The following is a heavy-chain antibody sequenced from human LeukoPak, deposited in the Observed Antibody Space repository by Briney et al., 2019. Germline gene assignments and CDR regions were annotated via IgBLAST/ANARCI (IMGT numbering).Heavy chain of an antibody. D-gene: IGHD3-10*01. Sequence: SETLSLTCTVSGGSISSGSYYWSWIRQPAGKGLEWIGRMYTSGSSNYNPSLKSRVTISVDTSKNQFSLKLSSVTAADTAVYYCARGPSPRSCFDPWGQGTLVTVSS. CDR1: GGSISSGSYY. CDR2: MYTSGSS. V-gene: IGHV4-61*02. CDR3: ARGPSPRSCFDP. J-gene: IGHJ5*02.